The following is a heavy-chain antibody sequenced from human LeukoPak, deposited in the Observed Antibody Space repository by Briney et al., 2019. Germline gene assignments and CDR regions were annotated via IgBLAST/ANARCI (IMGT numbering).Heavy chain of an antibody. CDR3: AKRFGNYGY. Sequence: GGTLRLSCAASVFTFSSYCMSWVRQAPGQGLEWVANIKQDGSEKYYVDSVKGRFTISRDNAKNSLYLQMNSLRAEDTAVYYCAKRFGNYGYWGQGTLVTVSS. J-gene: IGHJ4*02. D-gene: IGHD4-11*01. CDR1: VFTFSSYC. CDR2: IKQDGSEK. V-gene: IGHV3-7*01.